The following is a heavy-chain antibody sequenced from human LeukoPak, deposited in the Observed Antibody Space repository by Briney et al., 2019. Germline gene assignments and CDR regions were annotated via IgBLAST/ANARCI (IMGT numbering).Heavy chain of an antibody. D-gene: IGHD1-26*01. CDR3: ARVSRNGSDY. J-gene: IGHJ4*02. V-gene: IGHV1-46*01. Sequence: ASVKVSFTASGYTFTSYFMHWVRQAPGQGLEWMGIINPTGGSTTYAQKFQGRVTMTRDTSTSAVYMELSSLRSEDTAVFYCARVSRNGSDYWGEGNLVTVSS. CDR2: INPTGGST. CDR1: GYTFTSYF.